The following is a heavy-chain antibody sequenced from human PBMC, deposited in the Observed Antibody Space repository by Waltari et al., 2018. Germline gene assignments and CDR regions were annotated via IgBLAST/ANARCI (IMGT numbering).Heavy chain of an antibody. D-gene: IGHD3-3*01. CDR2: INQNGGT. V-gene: IGHV3-7*04. CDR1: GFSCSDPC. J-gene: IGHJ4*02. CDR3: ASDPTLFGIRQNYFDS. Sequence: ESQLVDSGGTLVRPGGSRRLSCAVSGFSCSDPCMSWVSQAPGKGLEWVASINQNGGTDYVDSVKGRFTISRDTAKNSLYLLLNTLGADDSGVYFCASDPTLFGIRQNYFDSWGQGTQVTVSS.